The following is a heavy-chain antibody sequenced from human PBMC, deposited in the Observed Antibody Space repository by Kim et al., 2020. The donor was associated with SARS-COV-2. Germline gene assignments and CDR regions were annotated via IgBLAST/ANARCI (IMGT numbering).Heavy chain of an antibody. CDR3: AKHSPGKSFDY. CDR1: GFTFSTYG. J-gene: IGHJ4*02. Sequence: GGSLRLSCAASGFTFSTYGMSWVRQAPGKGPEWVSTIGNGGATTFYAVSVKGRFTISRDNPKNTLYLQMNSLRDEDTAVYYCAKHSPGKSFDYWGQGTLVTVSS. CDR2: IGNGGATT. V-gene: IGHV3-23*01.